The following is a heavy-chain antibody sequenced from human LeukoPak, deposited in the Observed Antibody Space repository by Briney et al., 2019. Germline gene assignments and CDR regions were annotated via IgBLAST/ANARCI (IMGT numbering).Heavy chain of an antibody. J-gene: IGHJ4*02. CDR3: AKEVAYDILTGYYDY. CDR2: ISGSGGST. CDR1: GFTFSSYA. V-gene: IGHV3-23*01. D-gene: IGHD3-9*01. Sequence: GGSLRLSCAASGFTFSSYAMSWVRQAPGKGLEWVSAISGSGGSTYYADSVKGRFTISRDNSKNTLYLQMNSLRAEDTAVIFCAKEVAYDILTGYYDYWGQGTLVTVSS.